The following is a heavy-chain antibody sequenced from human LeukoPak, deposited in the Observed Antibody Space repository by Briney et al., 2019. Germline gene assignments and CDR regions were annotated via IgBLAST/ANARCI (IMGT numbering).Heavy chain of an antibody. J-gene: IGHJ4*02. D-gene: IGHD5-24*01. CDR3: ASQLEMATIFDY. CDR2: IYSGGST. CDR1: GFTVSSNY. V-gene: IGHV3-53*01. Sequence: GGSLRLSCAASGFTVSSNYMSWVRQAPGKGLEWVSVIYSGGSTYYADSVKGRFTISRDNSKNTLYLQMNSLRAEDTAVYYCASQLEMATIFDYWGQGTLVTVSS.